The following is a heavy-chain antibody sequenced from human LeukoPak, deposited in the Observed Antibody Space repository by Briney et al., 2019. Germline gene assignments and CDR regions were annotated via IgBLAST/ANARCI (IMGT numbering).Heavy chain of an antibody. D-gene: IGHD3-10*01. J-gene: IGHJ4*02. Sequence: GGSLRLSCAASGFTFSSYEMNWVRQAPGKGLEWVSCISSSGSTIYYADSVKGRFTISRDNAKNSLYLQMNSLRPEDTAVYYCAREIFGSGSYPDFWGQGTLVTVSS. CDR3: AREIFGSGSYPDF. V-gene: IGHV3-48*03. CDR2: ISSSGSTI. CDR1: GFTFSSYE.